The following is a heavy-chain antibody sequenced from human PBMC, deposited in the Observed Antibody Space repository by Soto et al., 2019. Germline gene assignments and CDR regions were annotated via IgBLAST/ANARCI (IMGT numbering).Heavy chain of an antibody. CDR1: GYTFTGYY. V-gene: IGHV1-2*04. Sequence: ASVKVSCKASGYTFTGYYMHWVRQAPGQGLEWMGWINPNSGGTNYAQKFQGWVTMTRDTSISTAYMELGRLRSDDTAVYYCARERQIAAVGYRDFDYWGQGTLVTVSS. D-gene: IGHD6-13*01. J-gene: IGHJ4*02. CDR3: ARERQIAAVGYRDFDY. CDR2: INPNSGGT.